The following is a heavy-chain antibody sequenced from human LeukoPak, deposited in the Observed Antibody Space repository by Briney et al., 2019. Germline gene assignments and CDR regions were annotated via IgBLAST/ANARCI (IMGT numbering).Heavy chain of an antibody. Sequence: GGSLRLSCAAAGFTFSSYGMHWVRQAPGKGLGWVAFIRYDGSSKYYADSVKGRFTISRDNSKNTLYLQMNRLRAEDTAVYYCAKGGRRTDYWGQGTLVTVSS. V-gene: IGHV3-30*02. CDR1: GFTFSSYG. CDR2: IRYDGSSK. CDR3: AKGGRRTDY. J-gene: IGHJ4*02.